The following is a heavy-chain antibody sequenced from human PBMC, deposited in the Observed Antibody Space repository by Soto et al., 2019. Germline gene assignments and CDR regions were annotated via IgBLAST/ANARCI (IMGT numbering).Heavy chain of an antibody. CDR2: IYYSGST. V-gene: IGHV4-31*03. Sequence: SETLSLTCTVSGGSISSGGYYWSRIRQHPGKGLEWIGYIYYSGSTYYNPSLKSRVTISVDTSKNQFSLKLSSVTAADTAVYYCARSGRLYSSRDSGYYFDYWGQGTLVTAPQ. CDR1: GGSISSGGYY. J-gene: IGHJ4*02. CDR3: ARSGRLYSSRDSGYYFDY. D-gene: IGHD6-13*01.